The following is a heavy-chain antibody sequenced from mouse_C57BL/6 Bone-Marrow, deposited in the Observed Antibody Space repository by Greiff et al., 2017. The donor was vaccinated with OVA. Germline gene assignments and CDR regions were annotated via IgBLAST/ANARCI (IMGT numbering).Heavy chain of an antibody. CDR3: ARGYSNYPFAY. Sequence: QVQLQQSGAELAKPGASVKLSCKASGYTFTSYWMPWVKQRPGQGLEWIGYINPSSGYTKYNQKFKDKATLTADKSSSTAYMQLSSLTDEDSAVYYCARGYSNYPFAYWGQGTLVTVSA. D-gene: IGHD2-5*01. CDR1: GYTFTSYW. V-gene: IGHV1-7*01. J-gene: IGHJ3*01. CDR2: INPSSGYT.